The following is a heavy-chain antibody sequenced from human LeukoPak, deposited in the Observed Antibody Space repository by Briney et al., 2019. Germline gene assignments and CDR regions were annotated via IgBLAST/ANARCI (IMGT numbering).Heavy chain of an antibody. J-gene: IGHJ4*02. D-gene: IGHD3-22*01. Sequence: GASVKVSCKASGYTFTSYDINWVRQATGQALEWMGWMNPNSRNTGYAQKFQGRVTMTRNTSISTAYMELSSLRSEDTAVYYCARRVPWGESWYYYDSSGYYYGDYWGQGTLVTVSS. CDR2: MNPNSRNT. CDR1: GYTFTSYD. CDR3: ARRVPWGESWYYYDSSGYYYGDY. V-gene: IGHV1-8*01.